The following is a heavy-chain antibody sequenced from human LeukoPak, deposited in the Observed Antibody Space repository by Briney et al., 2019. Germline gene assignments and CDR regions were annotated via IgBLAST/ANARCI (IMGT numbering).Heavy chain of an antibody. V-gene: IGHV3-30-3*01. CDR2: ISYDGSNK. D-gene: IGHD3-3*01. Sequence: GSLRLSCAASGFTFSSYAMHWVRQAPGKGLEWVAVISYDGSNKYYADSVKGRFTISRDNSKNTLYLQMNSLRAEDTAVYCCAKEGPGYYDFWSGGNWFDPWGQGTLVTVSS. CDR1: GFTFSSYA. J-gene: IGHJ5*02. CDR3: AKEGPGYYDFWSGGNWFDP.